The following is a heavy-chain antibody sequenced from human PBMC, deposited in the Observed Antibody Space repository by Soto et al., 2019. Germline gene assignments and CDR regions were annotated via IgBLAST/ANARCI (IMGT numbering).Heavy chain of an antibody. CDR1: GGTFSSYA. CDR3: ARSQGSRTSLEIYYYYYYGMDV. Sequence: QVQLVQSGAEVKKPGSSVKVSCKASGGTFSSYAISWVRQAPGQGLEWMGGIIPISGTANYAQKFQGRVTITADESTNTAYMELSSLRSEDTAVYYCARSQGSRTSLEIYYYYYYGMDVWGQGTTVTVSS. D-gene: IGHD2-2*01. V-gene: IGHV1-69*01. CDR2: IIPISGTA. J-gene: IGHJ6*02.